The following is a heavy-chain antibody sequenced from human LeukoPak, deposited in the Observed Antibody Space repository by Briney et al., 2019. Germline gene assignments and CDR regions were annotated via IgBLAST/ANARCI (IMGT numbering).Heavy chain of an antibody. CDR1: GYTFTSYG. J-gene: IGHJ6*03. V-gene: IGHV1-18*01. CDR2: ISAYNGNT. Sequence: ASVKVSCKASGYTFTSYGISWVRQAPGQGLEWMGWISAYNGNTNYAQKFQGRVTITADESTSTAYMELSSLRSEDTAVYYCARSRQDYDILTGYYYYYYMDVWGKGTTVTISS. D-gene: IGHD3-9*01. CDR3: ARSRQDYDILTGYYYYYYMDV.